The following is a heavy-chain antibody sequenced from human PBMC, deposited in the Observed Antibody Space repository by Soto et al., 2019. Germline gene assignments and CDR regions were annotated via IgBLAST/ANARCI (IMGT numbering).Heavy chain of an antibody. CDR1: GGSISSGGYY. D-gene: IGHD3-22*01. J-gene: IGHJ3*02. Sequence: SETLSLTCTVSGGSISSGGYYWSWIRQHPGKGLEWIGYIYYSGSTYYNQSLKSRVTISVDTSKKQFSLKLSSVTAADTAVYYCARFLGYYSDSSGYYGTYAFDIWGQGTMVTVSS. V-gene: IGHV4-31*03. CDR3: ARFLGYYSDSSGYYGTYAFDI. CDR2: IYYSGST.